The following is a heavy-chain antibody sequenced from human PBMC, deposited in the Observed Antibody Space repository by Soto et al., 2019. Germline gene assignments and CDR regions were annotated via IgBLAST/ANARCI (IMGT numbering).Heavy chain of an antibody. CDR2: IIPMFRSA. CDR3: AREGGHNYGLGRGHPFDP. J-gene: IGHJ5*02. Sequence: QVQLVQSGAEVKKSGSSVKVSCKASGATFNRNTISWVRQAPGQGLEWMGGIIPMFRSANYAQKFQGRVTITADESTNTAYMETSSLRSDDTAVYYCAREGGHNYGLGRGHPFDPWGQGTLVTVTS. V-gene: IGHV1-69*01. D-gene: IGHD4-17*01. CDR1: GATFNRNT.